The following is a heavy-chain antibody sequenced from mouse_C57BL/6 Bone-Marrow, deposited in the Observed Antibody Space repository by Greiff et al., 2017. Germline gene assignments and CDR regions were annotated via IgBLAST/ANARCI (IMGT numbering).Heavy chain of an antibody. J-gene: IGHJ2*01. V-gene: IGHV5-4*01. D-gene: IGHD3-3*01. CDR3: ARDRGIGDDY. Sequence: DVKLQESGGGLVKPGGSLKLSCAASGFTFSSYAMSWVRQTPEKRLEWVATISDGGSYTYYPDNVKGRITISRDNAKNNLYLQMSHLKSEDTAMYYCARDRGIGDDYWGQGTTLTVSS. CDR2: ISDGGSYT. CDR1: GFTFSSYA.